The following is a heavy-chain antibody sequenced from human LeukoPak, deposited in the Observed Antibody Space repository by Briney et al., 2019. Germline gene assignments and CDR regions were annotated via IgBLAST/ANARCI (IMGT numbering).Heavy chain of an antibody. Sequence: SETLSLTCTVSGGSISSSSYYWGWLRQRPGTGLEWIGSIYYSGSTYYNPSLKSRVTISVDTSKNQFSLKLSSVTAADTAVYYCARGYCSGGSCYSYYYYNYMDVWGKGTTVTVSS. CDR1: GGSISSSSYY. V-gene: IGHV4-39*07. CDR3: ARGYCSGGSCYSYYYYNYMDV. CDR2: IYYSGST. D-gene: IGHD2-15*01. J-gene: IGHJ6*03.